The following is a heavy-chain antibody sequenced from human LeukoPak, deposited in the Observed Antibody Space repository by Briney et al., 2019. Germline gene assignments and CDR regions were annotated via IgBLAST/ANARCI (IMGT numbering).Heavy chain of an antibody. CDR1: GFTFSDYW. Sequence: GGSLRLSFAASGFTFSDYWMTWVRQAPGKGLEWVANIKQDGSEKYYLDSVKGRFTISRDNAKNSLYLQMNSLRVEDTAVYYCARDLASQGRLYCSSTRCSKGTFDIWGQGTMVTVSS. V-gene: IGHV3-7*01. D-gene: IGHD2-2*01. CDR2: IKQDGSEK. CDR3: ARDLASQGRLYCSSTRCSKGTFDI. J-gene: IGHJ3*02.